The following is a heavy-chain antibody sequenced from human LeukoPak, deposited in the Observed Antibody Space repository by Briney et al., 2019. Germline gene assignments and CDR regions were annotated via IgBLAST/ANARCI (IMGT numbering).Heavy chain of an antibody. V-gene: IGHV3-23*01. CDR3: AKDLTSIAVAGPNWFDP. D-gene: IGHD6-19*01. J-gene: IGHJ5*02. CDR1: GFTFSSYA. CDR2: ISGSGGST. Sequence: GGSLRLSCAASGFTFSSYAMSWVRQAPGMGLEWVSAISGSGGSTYYADSVKGRFTISRDNSKNTLYLQMNSLRAEDTAVYYCAKDLTSIAVAGPNWFDPWGQGTLDTVSS.